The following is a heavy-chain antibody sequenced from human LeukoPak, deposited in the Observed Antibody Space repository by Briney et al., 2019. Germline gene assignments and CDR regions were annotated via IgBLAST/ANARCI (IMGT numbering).Heavy chain of an antibody. Sequence: PGGSLRLSCAASGFTLTGYTMTWVRQAPGKGLDWISSISTSSTRYYADSVKGRFTVSRDNAKNSLPLQMNSLRDEDTAVYYCAGGLLRYSDYWGRGTLVTVSS. CDR1: GFTLTGYT. CDR3: AGGLLRYSDY. D-gene: IGHD3-9*01. V-gene: IGHV3-48*02. CDR2: ISTSSTR. J-gene: IGHJ4*02.